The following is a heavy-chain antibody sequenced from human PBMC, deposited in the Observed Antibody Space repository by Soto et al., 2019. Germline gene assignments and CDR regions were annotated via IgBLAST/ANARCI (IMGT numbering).Heavy chain of an antibody. J-gene: IGHJ5*02. CDR1: GFTFSSYG. Sequence: QPVGSLRLSCAASGFTFSSYGMHWVRQAPGKGLEWVAVIWYDGSNKYYADSVKGRFTISRDNSKNTLYLQMNSLRAEDTAVYYCARGRLVRDWFDPWGQGTLVTVSS. V-gene: IGHV3-33*01. CDR2: IWYDGSNK. D-gene: IGHD1-1*01. CDR3: ARGRLVRDWFDP.